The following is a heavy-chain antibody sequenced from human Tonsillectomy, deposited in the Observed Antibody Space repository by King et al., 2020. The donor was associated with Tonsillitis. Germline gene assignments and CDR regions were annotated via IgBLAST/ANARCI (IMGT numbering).Heavy chain of an antibody. V-gene: IGHV3-33*05. J-gene: IGHJ4*02. CDR2: ISFDGTRK. Sequence: QLVQSGGGVVQPGRSLRLSCAGSGFTFSDHSIHWVRQAPGKGLEWVALISFDGTRKYYADSVKGRFTISRDNSKNTLYLQLSSLRAEDTAVYYCARERLYSSGWGIDYWGQGTLVTVPS. D-gene: IGHD6-19*01. CDR1: GFTFSDHS. CDR3: ARERLYSSGWGIDY.